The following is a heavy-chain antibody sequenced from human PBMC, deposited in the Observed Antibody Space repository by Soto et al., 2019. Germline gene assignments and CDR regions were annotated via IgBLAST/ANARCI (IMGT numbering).Heavy chain of an antibody. Sequence: QLQLQESGPGLVKPSETLSHTCTVSGGSISSSSYYWGWIRQPPGKGLEWIGSIYYSGSTYYNPSLKSRVTISVDTSKNQFSLKLSSVTAADTAVYYCARLLAARINAFDIWGQGTMVTVSS. D-gene: IGHD6-6*01. J-gene: IGHJ3*02. CDR2: IYYSGST. CDR3: ARLLAARINAFDI. V-gene: IGHV4-39*01. CDR1: GGSISSSSYY.